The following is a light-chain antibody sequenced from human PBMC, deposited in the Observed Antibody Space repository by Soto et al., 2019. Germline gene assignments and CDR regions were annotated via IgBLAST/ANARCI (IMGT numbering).Light chain of an antibody. Sequence: DIQMTQSPSSLSAPVGDRVTITCRASQGFSNYLAWYQQKPGKVPKLLIYAASTLQSGVPSRFSGSGSGTDFTLTISSLQPEDVATYYCQKYNSAPRTFGQGTKVEIK. V-gene: IGKV1-27*01. CDR1: QGFSNY. J-gene: IGKJ1*01. CDR3: QKYNSAPRT. CDR2: AAS.